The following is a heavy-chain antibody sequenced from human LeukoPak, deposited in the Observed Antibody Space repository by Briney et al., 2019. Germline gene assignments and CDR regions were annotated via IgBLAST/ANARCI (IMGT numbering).Heavy chain of an antibody. CDR3: ARDLVGGWDDSSGYYYGYFDY. CDR1: GFTFSTYG. Sequence: PGGSLRLSCAASGFTFSTYGMHWVRQAPGKGLEWVAVILYDGSNKYYGDSVKGRFTISRDNSKNTLYLQMNSLRAEDTAVYYCARDLVGGWDDSSGYYYGYFDYWGQGTLVTVSS. J-gene: IGHJ4*02. D-gene: IGHD3-22*01. V-gene: IGHV3-33*01. CDR2: ILYDGSNK.